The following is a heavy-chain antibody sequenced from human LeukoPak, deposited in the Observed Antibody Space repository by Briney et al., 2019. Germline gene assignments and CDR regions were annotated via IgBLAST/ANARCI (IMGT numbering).Heavy chain of an antibody. CDR1: GFAFGRNY. CDR3: ARRPGD. J-gene: IGHJ4*02. V-gene: IGHV3-53*01. CDR2: IYSGGAI. D-gene: IGHD1-14*01. Sequence: GGSLRLSCVASGFAFGRNYMSWVRQAPGKGLECVSLIYSGGAIRYADSVKGRFTISRDSSKNTLFLQMNDLTVEDTARYYCARRPGDWGQGILVTVSS.